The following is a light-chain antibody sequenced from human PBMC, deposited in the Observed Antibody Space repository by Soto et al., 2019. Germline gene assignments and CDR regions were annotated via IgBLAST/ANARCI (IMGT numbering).Light chain of an antibody. CDR1: QSVSSN. J-gene: IGKJ1*01. V-gene: IGKV3-15*01. Sequence: EIVMTQSPATLSVSPWEIATLSCRASQSVSSNLAWYQQKPGQAPRLLIYGASTRATGIPARFSGSGSGTEFTLTISDVQPEDFALYYCHQRQSWPRTFGQGTKVDI. CDR2: GAS. CDR3: HQRQSWPRT.